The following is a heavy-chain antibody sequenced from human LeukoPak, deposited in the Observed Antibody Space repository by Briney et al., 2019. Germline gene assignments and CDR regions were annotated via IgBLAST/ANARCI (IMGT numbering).Heavy chain of an antibody. V-gene: IGHV1-2*02. CDR2: INPNSGGT. J-gene: IGHJ6*03. CDR1: GYTFTSYD. Sequence: ASVKVSCKASGYTFTSYDINWVRQAPGQGLEWMGWINPNSGGTNYTQKFQGRVTMTRDTSITTVYMELSRLRSDDTAVYYCARGSWIRAPGTEVFYMDVWGRGTTVTVSS. D-gene: IGHD1-26*01. CDR3: ARGSWIRAPGTEVFYMDV.